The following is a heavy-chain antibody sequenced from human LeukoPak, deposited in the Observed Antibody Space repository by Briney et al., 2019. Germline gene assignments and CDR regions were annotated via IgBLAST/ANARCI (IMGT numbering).Heavy chain of an antibody. V-gene: IGHV4-59*12. CDR2: IFYSGTT. D-gene: IGHD6-6*01. J-gene: IGHJ4*02. CDR1: GGSISSYY. CDR3: ARGNRRTFFAYTSSFDY. Sequence: PSETLSLTCTVSGGSISSYYWSWIRQPPGKGLEWIGFIFYSGTTNYNPSLKSRVTISVGTSKNQFSLTLTSVTAADTAVYYCARGNRRTFFAYTSSFDYWGQGTLVTVSS.